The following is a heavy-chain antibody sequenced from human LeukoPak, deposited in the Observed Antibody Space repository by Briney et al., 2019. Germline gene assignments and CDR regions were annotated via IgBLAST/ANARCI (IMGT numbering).Heavy chain of an antibody. CDR2: IIPIFGTA. CDR3: ARAGYTKGYYYYMDV. D-gene: IGHD5-18*01. Sequence: SVKVSCKASGGTFSSYAISWVRQAPGQGLEWMGGIIPIFGTANYAQKFQGRVTITADKSTSTAHMELSSLRSEDTAVYYCARAGYTKGYYYYMDVWGKGTTVTVSS. V-gene: IGHV1-69*06. J-gene: IGHJ6*03. CDR1: GGTFSSYA.